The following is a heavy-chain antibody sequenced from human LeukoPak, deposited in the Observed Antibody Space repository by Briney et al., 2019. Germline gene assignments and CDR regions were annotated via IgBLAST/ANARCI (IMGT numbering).Heavy chain of an antibody. CDR2: ISYDGSNK. CDR1: GFTFSSYA. V-gene: IGHV3-30*04. J-gene: IGHJ4*02. CDR3: AKSIAVASPQGY. D-gene: IGHD6-19*01. Sequence: GGSLRLSCAASGFTFSSYAMHWVRQAPGKGLEWVAVISYDGSNKYYADSVKGRFTISRDNPKNTLYLQMNSLGAEDTAVYYCAKSIAVASPQGYWGQGTLVTVSS.